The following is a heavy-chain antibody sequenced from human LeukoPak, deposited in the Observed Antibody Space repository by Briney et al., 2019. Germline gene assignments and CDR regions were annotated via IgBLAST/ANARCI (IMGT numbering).Heavy chain of an antibody. J-gene: IGHJ3*02. Sequence: GGSLRLSCAASGFTFSSYWMSWVRQAPGKGLEWVANIKQDGSEKYYVDSVKGRFTISRDNAKNSLYLQMNSLRAEDTAVYYCAREYYYDSSGYTSDAFDIWGQGTMVTVSS. CDR3: AREYYYDSSGYTSDAFDI. V-gene: IGHV3-7*01. D-gene: IGHD3-22*01. CDR1: GFTFSSYW. CDR2: IKQDGSEK.